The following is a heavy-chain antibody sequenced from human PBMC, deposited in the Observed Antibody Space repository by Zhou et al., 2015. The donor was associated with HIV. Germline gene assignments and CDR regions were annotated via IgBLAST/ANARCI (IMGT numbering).Heavy chain of an antibody. Sequence: QVQLVQSGAEVKKPGSSVKVSCRASGGTLGNYGISWVRQAPGQGLEWMGWISAYNGNTNYAQKLQGRVTMTTDTSTSTAYMELRSLRSDDTAVYYCARARFSVTTTYYYGMDVWGQGP. J-gene: IGHJ6*02. D-gene: IGHD4-11*01. V-gene: IGHV1-18*01. CDR3: ARARFSVTTTYYYGMDV. CDR1: GGTLGNYG. CDR2: ISAYNGNT.